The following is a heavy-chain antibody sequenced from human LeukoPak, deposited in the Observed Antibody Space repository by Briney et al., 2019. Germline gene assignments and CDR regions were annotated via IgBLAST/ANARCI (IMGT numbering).Heavy chain of an antibody. CDR3: ASDATAMIVVATKTQIGY. Sequence: GGSLRLSCAASGFTFSSYAMHWVRQAPGKGLEWVAVISYDGSNKYYADSVKGRFTISRDNSKNTLYLQMNSLRAEDTAVYYCASDATAMIVVATKTQIGYWGQGTLVTVSS. D-gene: IGHD3-22*01. CDR2: ISYDGSNK. V-gene: IGHV3-30-3*01. J-gene: IGHJ4*02. CDR1: GFTFSSYA.